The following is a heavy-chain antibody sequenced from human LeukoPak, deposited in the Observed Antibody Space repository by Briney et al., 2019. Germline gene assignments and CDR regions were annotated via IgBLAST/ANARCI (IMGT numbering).Heavy chain of an antibody. CDR2: IWYDGSNK. Sequence: PGGPLRLSCAASGFTFSSYGMHWVHKAPGKGLEWVAVIWYDGSNKYYADSVKGRFTISRDNSKNTLYLQMNSLRAEDTAVYYCARDRGYSYGAGLDYWGQGTLVTVSS. CDR3: ARDRGYSYGAGLDY. J-gene: IGHJ4*02. V-gene: IGHV3-33*08. D-gene: IGHD5-18*01. CDR1: GFTFSSYG.